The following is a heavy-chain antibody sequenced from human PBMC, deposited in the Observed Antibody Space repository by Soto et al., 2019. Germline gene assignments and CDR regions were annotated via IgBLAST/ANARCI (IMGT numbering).Heavy chain of an antibody. D-gene: IGHD3-10*01. J-gene: IGHJ4*02. CDR2: IDPTDSYT. CDR3: ARKFAPEFFDS. V-gene: IGHV5-10-1*01. CDR1: GYNFITDW. Sequence: PGESLKISCKGSGYNFITDWISWVRQMPGKGLEWMGRIDPTDSYTKYSPSFEGHVTISADKSISTAYLQWSSLKASDSAVYYCARKFAPEFFDSWGQGTLVTVSS.